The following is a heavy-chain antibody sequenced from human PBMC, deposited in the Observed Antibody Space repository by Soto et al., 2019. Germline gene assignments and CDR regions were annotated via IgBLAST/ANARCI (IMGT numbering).Heavy chain of an antibody. CDR3: ARERAAAGFDY. CDR2: MNPNSGNT. J-gene: IGHJ4*02. V-gene: IGHV1-8*01. Sequence: QVQLVQSGAEVKKPGASVKVSCKASGYTFTSYDINWVRQATGQGLEWMGWMNPNSGNTGYAQKFQGRVTMTRNTSISTAYMALSRLRSEGTAVYYCARERAAAGFDYWGQETRVTVSS. D-gene: IGHD6-13*01. CDR1: GYTFTSYD.